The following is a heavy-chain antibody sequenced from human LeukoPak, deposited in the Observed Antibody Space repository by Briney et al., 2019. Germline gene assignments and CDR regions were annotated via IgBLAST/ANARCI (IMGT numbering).Heavy chain of an antibody. CDR3: AREGPDMAVDY. J-gene: IGHJ4*02. CDR2: IGTAGDT. D-gene: IGHD3-9*01. CDR1: GFTFSTYD. V-gene: IGHV3-13*01. Sequence: PGGSLRLSFAASGFTFSTYDMHWVRQATGKGLEWVSTIGTAGDTYYPGSVKGRLTISRENAKNSLYLQINSLRAGDTAIYYCAREGPDMAVDYWGQGTLVTVSS.